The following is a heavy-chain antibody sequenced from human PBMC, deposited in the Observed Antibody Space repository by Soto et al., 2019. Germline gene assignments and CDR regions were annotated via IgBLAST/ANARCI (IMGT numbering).Heavy chain of an antibody. CDR1: GFTFSSYA. J-gene: IGHJ6*02. CDR2: ISYDGSNK. CDR3: ARGGRGYSSSWNHYYYGMDV. Sequence: PGGSLRLSCAASGFTFSSYAMHWVRQAPGKGLEWVAVISYDGSNKYYADSVKGRFTISRDNSKNTLYLQMSSLRAEDTAVYYCARGGRGYSSSWNHYYYGMDVWGQGTTVTVSS. V-gene: IGHV3-30-3*01. D-gene: IGHD6-13*01.